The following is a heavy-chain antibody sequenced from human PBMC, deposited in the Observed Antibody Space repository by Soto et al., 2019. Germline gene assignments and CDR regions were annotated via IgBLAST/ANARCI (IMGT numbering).Heavy chain of an antibody. J-gene: IGHJ3*02. D-gene: IGHD3-22*01. CDR1: GVTFIDYG. CDR3: ARESKVVVVRGGEAFDI. Sequence: PGGSNRHSNTASGVTFIDYGRHWIRKATDKGLEWVAVIWYDGSNKYYADSVKGRFTISRDNSKNTLYLQMNSLRAEDTAVYYCARESKVVVVRGGEAFDIWGQGTMVTVSS. CDR2: IWYDGSNK. V-gene: IGHV3-33*01.